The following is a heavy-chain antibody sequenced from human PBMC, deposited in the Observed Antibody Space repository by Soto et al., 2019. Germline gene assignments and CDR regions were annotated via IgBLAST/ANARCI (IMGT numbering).Heavy chain of an antibody. CDR1: VFTFSNYA. CDR2: ISSTADST. J-gene: IGHJ4*02. Sequence: EVQLLESGGGLVQPGGSLRLSCAASVFTFSNYAMGWVRQAPGKGLEWVSTISSTADSTDYADSVKGRFTISRDNSKNTLYLQMNSLRAEDTAVYYCAQSISRERQIDYWGQGTLVTVSS. D-gene: IGHD1-26*01. CDR3: AQSISRERQIDY. V-gene: IGHV3-23*01.